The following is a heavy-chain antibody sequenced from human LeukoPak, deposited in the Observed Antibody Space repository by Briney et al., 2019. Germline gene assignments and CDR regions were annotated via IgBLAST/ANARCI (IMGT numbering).Heavy chain of an antibody. J-gene: IGHJ6*02. Sequence: PVGSLRLSSAASGFTFSSYAMSWVREAPGKGLWWGSAISGIGGSTYYADSVKGRFTISRDNSKNTLYLQMNSLRGEDTAVYYCAKDLIRVGFGELQQKAYYYHYGMDVWGQGTTVTVSS. CDR2: ISGIGGST. CDR3: AKDLIRVGFGELQQKAYYYHYGMDV. CDR1: GFTFSSYA. D-gene: IGHD3-10*01. V-gene: IGHV3-23*01.